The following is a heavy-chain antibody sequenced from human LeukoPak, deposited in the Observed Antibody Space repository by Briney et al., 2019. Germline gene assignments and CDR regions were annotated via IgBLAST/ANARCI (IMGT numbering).Heavy chain of an antibody. Sequence: VGSLRLSCAASGFTFSRNWMHWVRQAPGKGLVWVSRINSDGSTTNYADSVKGRFTISRDNAKNTLYLQMSSLRAEGTAVYYCAKIDAYWGQGTLVTVSS. J-gene: IGHJ4*02. V-gene: IGHV3-74*01. CDR1: GFTFSRNW. CDR3: AKIDAY. CDR2: INSDGSTT.